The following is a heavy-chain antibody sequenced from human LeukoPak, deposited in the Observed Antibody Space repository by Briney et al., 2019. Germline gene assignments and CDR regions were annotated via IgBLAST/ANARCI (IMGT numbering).Heavy chain of an antibody. D-gene: IGHD3-22*01. V-gene: IGHV3-33*01. Sequence: GGSLRLSCTAAGFTFSDYGMHWVRQPPGKGREWVAIIWYEGSNKTYEDSVKGRFTISRDNSKNTLYLQMNSLRAEDTAVYYCARGVDYYENSGTIDYWGQGTLVTVSA. CDR2: IWYEGSNK. J-gene: IGHJ4*02. CDR1: GFTFSDYG. CDR3: ARGVDYYENSGTIDY.